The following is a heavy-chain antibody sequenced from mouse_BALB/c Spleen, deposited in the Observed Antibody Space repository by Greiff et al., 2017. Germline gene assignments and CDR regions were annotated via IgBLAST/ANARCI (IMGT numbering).Heavy chain of an antibody. CDR3: ARDYGNFWYFDV. V-gene: IGHV5-6-3*01. CDR2: INSNGGST. D-gene: IGHD2-1*01. J-gene: IGHJ1*01. Sequence: SGFTFSSYGMSWVRQTPDKRLELVATINSNGGSTYYPDSVKGRFTISRDNAKNTLYLQMSSLKSEDTAMYYCARDYGNFWYFDVWGAGTTVTVSS. CDR1: GFTFSSYG.